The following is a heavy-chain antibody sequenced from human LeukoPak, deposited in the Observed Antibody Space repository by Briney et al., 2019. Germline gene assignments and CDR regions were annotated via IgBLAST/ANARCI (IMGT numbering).Heavy chain of an antibody. CDR3: TTYISGHY. J-gene: IGHJ4*02. V-gene: IGHV3-73*01. CDR2: IRTELRHNDR. Sequence: GGSLNLSCATSGFIFSGSDIHWVRQASGRGLEWVGRIRTELRHNDRAYAASVKGRFTISREESRDRAYVQIISLKTGDTAVYYCTTYISGHYWGQGKLVTVSS. CDR1: GFIFSGSD. D-gene: IGHD1-20*01.